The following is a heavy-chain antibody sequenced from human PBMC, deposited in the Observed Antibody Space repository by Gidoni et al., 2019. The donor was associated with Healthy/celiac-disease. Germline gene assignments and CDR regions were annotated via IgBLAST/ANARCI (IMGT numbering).Heavy chain of an antibody. V-gene: IGHV3-23*01. CDR3: AKGAGLRDSIAFDI. CDR2: LRGSGGST. Sequence: EVQLLESGGGLVQPGGSLRLSCAASGVHFSSYAMSWVRQAPGKGLEWVSALRGSGGSTYYADAVKGRFTISRDNSKNTLYLQMNSLRAEDTAVYYCAKGAGLRDSIAFDIWGQGTMVTVSS. D-gene: IGHD3-22*01. CDR1: GVHFSSYA. J-gene: IGHJ3*02.